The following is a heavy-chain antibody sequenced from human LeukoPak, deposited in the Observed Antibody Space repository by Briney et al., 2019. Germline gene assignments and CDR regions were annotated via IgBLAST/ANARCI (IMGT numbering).Heavy chain of an antibody. J-gene: IGHJ3*02. Sequence: GGSLRLSFAASGFTFSSYDIHWVRQPTGKGLEWVSGIGTAADTYYSGSVKGRFTISRENAKNSLYLQMNSLRAGDTAVYYCARRRGGLRSYSDAFDIWGQGTMVTVSS. CDR3: ARRRGGLRSYSDAFDI. D-gene: IGHD3-10*01. V-gene: IGHV3-13*01. CDR2: IGTAADT. CDR1: GFTFSSYD.